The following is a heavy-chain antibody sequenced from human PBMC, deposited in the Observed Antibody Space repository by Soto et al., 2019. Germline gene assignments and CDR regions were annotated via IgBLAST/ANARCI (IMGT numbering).Heavy chain of an antibody. CDR3: ARELSDSSGYYSYPGY. Sequence: GSLRLFCATSGLTVSSNYMSMVRQAPGKGLEWVSVIYSGGSTYYADSVKGRFTISRDNSKNTLYLQTNSLRAEDTAVYYCARELSDSSGYYSYPGYWGQGTLVTVPS. CDR1: GLTVSSNY. J-gene: IGHJ4*02. D-gene: IGHD3-22*01. V-gene: IGHV3-53*01. CDR2: IYSGGST.